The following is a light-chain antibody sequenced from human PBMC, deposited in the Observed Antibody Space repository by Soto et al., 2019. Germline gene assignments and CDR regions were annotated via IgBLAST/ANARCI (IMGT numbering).Light chain of an antibody. CDR2: DVR. CDR1: SSDVGYYNY. CDR3: SSYTSSSTYV. V-gene: IGLV2-14*03. J-gene: IGLJ1*01. Sequence: QSLLTQPASVSGSPGQSITISCTGTSSDVGYYNYVSWYQQHPGKATKLMIYDVRNRPSGVSNRFSGSKSGNTASLTISGLQAEDEADYHCSSYTSSSTYVFGTGTKVTVL.